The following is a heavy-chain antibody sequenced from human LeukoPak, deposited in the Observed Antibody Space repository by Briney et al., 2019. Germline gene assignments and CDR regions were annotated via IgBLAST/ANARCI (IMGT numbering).Heavy chain of an antibody. J-gene: IGHJ4*02. CDR1: GFTFSSYG. D-gene: IGHD2-15*01. Sequence: GGSLRLSCAASGFTFSSYGMSWVRQAPGKGLEWVSAISDSGGATYYADSVKGRFTISRDNSKNTLYPQVNSLRSDDTAVYYCAKVAVGWVAFEYWGQGTLVTVSS. V-gene: IGHV3-23*01. CDR3: AKVAVGWVAFEY. CDR2: ISDSGGAT.